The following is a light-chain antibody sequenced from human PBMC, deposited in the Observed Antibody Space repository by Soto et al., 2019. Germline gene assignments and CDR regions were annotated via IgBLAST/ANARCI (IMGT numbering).Light chain of an antibody. Sequence: QSALTQPRSVSGSPGQSVTISCTGTSSDVGDYNYVSWYQQCPGKAPKLIIYDVTERPSGVPDRFSGSKSGNTASLTISGLQAEDEADYYSCSYVGSFSLRNVFGTGTQLTVL. J-gene: IGLJ1*01. V-gene: IGLV2-11*01. CDR2: DVT. CDR1: SSDVGDYNY. CDR3: CSYVGSFSLRNV.